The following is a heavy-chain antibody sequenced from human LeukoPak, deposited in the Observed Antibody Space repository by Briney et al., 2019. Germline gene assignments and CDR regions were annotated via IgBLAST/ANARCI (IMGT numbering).Heavy chain of an antibody. CDR2: ISAYNGNT. J-gene: IGHJ5*02. D-gene: IGHD3-10*01. V-gene: IGHV1-18*04. CDR3: ARDIRRRLLWFGEIPPFDP. CDR1: GYTFTSYG. Sequence: ASVKVSCKASGYTFTSYGISWVRQAPGQGLEWMGWISAYNGNTNYAQKLQGRVTMTTDTPTSTAYMELRSLRSDDTAVYYCARDIRRRLLWFGEIPPFDPWGQGTLVTVSS.